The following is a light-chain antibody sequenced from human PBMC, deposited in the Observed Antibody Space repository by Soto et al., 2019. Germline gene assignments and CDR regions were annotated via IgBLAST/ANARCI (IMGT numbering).Light chain of an antibody. CDR3: HQRNQ. J-gene: IGKJ5*01. Sequence: ETVLTQAPATLTVSPVERATLSCRASQSVSSNLAWYQQKPGQPPRLLIHDASTRATGIPARFSGSGSGTDFTLTISRLEPEDFAVYYCHQRNQFGQGTRLEIK. CDR2: DAS. CDR1: QSVSSN. V-gene: IGKV3D-15*01.